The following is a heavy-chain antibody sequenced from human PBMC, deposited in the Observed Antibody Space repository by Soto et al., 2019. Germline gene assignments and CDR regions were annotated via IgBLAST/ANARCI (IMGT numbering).Heavy chain of an antibody. D-gene: IGHD2-2*01. V-gene: IGHV1-18*04. CDR3: ARGPRYCSTTTCLPGVTWSDN. J-gene: IGHJ5*02. CDR2: ISSFNGNT. Sequence: ASVNVSCKASGYTFTSNGISWVRQAPGQGLEWMGWISSFNGNTNYAQKVQGRVTLTTDTSTSKTYMELRSLRSDDTAVYYCARGPRYCSTTTCLPGVTWSDNWGEGNMVIVSS. CDR1: GYTFTSNG.